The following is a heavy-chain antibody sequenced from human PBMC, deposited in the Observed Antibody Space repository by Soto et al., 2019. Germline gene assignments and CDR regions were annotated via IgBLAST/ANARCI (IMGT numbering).Heavy chain of an antibody. D-gene: IGHD2-2*01. Sequence: XETLSLTCAVYGGSFSGYYWSWIRQPPGKGLEWIGEINHSGSTNYNPSLKSRVTISVDTSKNQFSLKLSSVTAADTAVYYCARARIVVVPAARGYYYYYGMDVWGQGTTVTVSS. V-gene: IGHV4-34*01. CDR3: ARARIVVVPAARGYYYYYGMDV. CDR1: GGSFSGYY. J-gene: IGHJ6*02. CDR2: INHSGST.